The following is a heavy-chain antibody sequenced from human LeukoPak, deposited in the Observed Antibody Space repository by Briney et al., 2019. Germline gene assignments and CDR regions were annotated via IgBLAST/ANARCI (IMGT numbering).Heavy chain of an antibody. CDR2: ISSSSDYI. D-gene: IGHD3-10*01. Sequence: GGSLRLSCAASGFTFSSYNMNWVRQAPGKGLEWVSAISSSSDYIYYADSVKGRLTISRDNSKNSLYLQMNSLRADDTAVYYCARDTGSGSYWGIFDYWGQGTLVTVSS. CDR1: GFTFSSYN. V-gene: IGHV3-21*06. CDR3: ARDTGSGSYWGIFDY. J-gene: IGHJ4*02.